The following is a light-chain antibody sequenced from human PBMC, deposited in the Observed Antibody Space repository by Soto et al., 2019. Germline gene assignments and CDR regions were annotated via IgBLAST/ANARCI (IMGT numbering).Light chain of an antibody. CDR1: SSDVGGYNY. Sequence: QSALTQPASVSGSPGQSITISCTGTSSDVGGYNYVSWYQQHPGKAPKLMIYDVSNRPSGVSNRFSGSKSGNTASLTISGLHAEDEAYYYCSSYTSSSDVVFGGGTKVTVL. V-gene: IGLV2-14*01. CDR2: DVS. J-gene: IGLJ2*01. CDR3: SSYTSSSDVV.